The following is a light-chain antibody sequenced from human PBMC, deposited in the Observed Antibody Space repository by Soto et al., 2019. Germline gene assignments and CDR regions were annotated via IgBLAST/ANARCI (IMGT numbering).Light chain of an antibody. J-gene: IGKJ4*01. CDR2: RTS. CDR1: QSVNNN. V-gene: IGKV3-15*01. Sequence: DIVMTQSPATLSVSLGERATLSCRASQSVNNNYLAWYQQKPGQAPRLLMFRTSSRATGFPARFSGSGSGTEFNLTISSLQSEDFGVYYCQQYNNWPRATVGGGTKVDIK. CDR3: QQYNNWPRAT.